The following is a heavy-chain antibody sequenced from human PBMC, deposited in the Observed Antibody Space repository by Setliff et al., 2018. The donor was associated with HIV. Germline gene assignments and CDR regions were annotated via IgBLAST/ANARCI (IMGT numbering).Heavy chain of an antibody. D-gene: IGHD3-3*01. CDR1: GYTFTAHH. Sequence: ASVKVSCKSSGYTFTAHHIHWVRQAPGQGPEWMGWIIPKSGETSYAEKFRGRVTMTRDTSISTASLELSRLRSDDTAVYYCARTEYYDFWSGPRGFDPWGQGTLVTVSS. CDR2: IIPKSGET. V-gene: IGHV1-2*02. J-gene: IGHJ5*02. CDR3: ARTEYYDFWSGPRGFDP.